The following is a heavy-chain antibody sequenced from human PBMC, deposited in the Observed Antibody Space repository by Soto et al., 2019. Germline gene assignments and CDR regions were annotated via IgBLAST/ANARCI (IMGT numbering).Heavy chain of an antibody. CDR1: GFTFSRYW. J-gene: IGHJ6*02. CDR2: ISSYGSDT. D-gene: IGHD3-16*01. Sequence: HLGGSLRLSRAASGFTFSRYWMHWVRQAPGKGLVWVSRISSYGSDTHYADSVKGRFTISRDNAKNTLYLQMNSLRADDTAVYYCASNYAYAEGYYWYGIDVWGQGTTVTVSS. CDR3: ASNYAYAEGYYWYGIDV. V-gene: IGHV3-74*01.